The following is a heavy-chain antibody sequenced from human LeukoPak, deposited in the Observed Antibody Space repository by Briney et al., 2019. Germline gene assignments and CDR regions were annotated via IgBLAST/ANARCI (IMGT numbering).Heavy chain of an antibody. CDR3: AREVDFWRNFDY. V-gene: IGHV3-7*01. CDR2: IKQDGSEK. Sequence: GGSLRLSCAASGFTFSSYAMSWVRQAPGKGLEWVANIKQDGSEKYYVDSVKGRFTISRDNAKNSLYLQMNSLRAEDTAVYYCAREVDFWRNFDYWGQGTLVTVSS. CDR1: GFTFSSYA. J-gene: IGHJ4*02. D-gene: IGHD3-3*01.